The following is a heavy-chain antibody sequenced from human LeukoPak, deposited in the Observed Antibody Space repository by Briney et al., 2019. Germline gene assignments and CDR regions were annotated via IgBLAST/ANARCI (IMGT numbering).Heavy chain of an antibody. CDR1: GFTFDDYA. CDR2: ISWNSGSI. CDR3: AKGYGSGSYSYFDY. D-gene: IGHD3-10*01. Sequence: GRSLRLSCAASGFTFDDYAMHWVRQAPGKGLEWVSGISWNSGSIGYADSVKGRFTISTDNAKNSLYLQMNSLRAEDTALYYCAKGYGSGSYSYFDYWGQGTLVTVSS. V-gene: IGHV3-9*01. J-gene: IGHJ4*02.